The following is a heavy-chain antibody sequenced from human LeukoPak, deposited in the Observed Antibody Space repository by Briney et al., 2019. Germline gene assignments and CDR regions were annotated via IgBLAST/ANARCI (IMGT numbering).Heavy chain of an antibody. CDR2: IYYSGST. D-gene: IGHD5-12*01. J-gene: IGHJ4*02. Sequence: SETLSLTCTVSGGSTSSGDYYWSWIRQPPGKGLEWIGYIYYSGSTFLTPSLKSRITLSVDTAKNQFSLKLRSVTASDTAVYYCALVSGSDLTFDYWGQGTLVTVSS. CDR3: ALVSGSDLTFDY. V-gene: IGHV4-30-4*01. CDR1: GGSTSSGDYY.